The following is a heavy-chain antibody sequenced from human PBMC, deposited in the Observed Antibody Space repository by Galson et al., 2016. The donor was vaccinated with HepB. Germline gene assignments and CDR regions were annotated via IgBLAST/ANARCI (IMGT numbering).Heavy chain of an antibody. J-gene: IGHJ4*02. D-gene: IGHD2-2*01. CDR2: ISPDGTYT. V-gene: IGHV3-21*01. CDR3: ARGLQACGDTFCYAGSWPDH. Sequence: SLRLSCAASGFDFSWYTMSWLRQAPGRGLEWVSSISPDGTYTYYPDSLKGRLTISRDNAKKSLYLQLNSLRAEDTAVYFCARGLQACGDTFCYAGSWPDHWGQGTLLTVSS. CDR1: GFDFSWYT.